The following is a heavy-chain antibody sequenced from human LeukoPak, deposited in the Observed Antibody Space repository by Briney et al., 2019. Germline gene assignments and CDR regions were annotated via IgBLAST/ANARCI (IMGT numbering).Heavy chain of an antibody. CDR2: IGGSGGST. V-gene: IGHV3-23*01. CDR3: ASQGGLLWFGELSGGMDV. D-gene: IGHD3-10*01. J-gene: IGHJ6*02. CDR1: GFTFSSDA. Sequence: PGGSLRLSCAASGFTFSSDAMSWVRQAPGKGLEWVSAIGGSGGSTYYADSVKGRFTISRDNSKNTLYLQMNSLRAEDTAVYYCASQGGLLWFGELSGGMDVWGQGTTVTVSS.